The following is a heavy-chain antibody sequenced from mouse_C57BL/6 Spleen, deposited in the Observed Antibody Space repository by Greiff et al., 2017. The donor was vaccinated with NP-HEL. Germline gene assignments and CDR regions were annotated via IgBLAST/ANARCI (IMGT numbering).Heavy chain of an antibody. V-gene: IGHV1-69*01. Sequence: QVQLQQPGAELVMPGASVKLSCKASGYTFTSDWMHWVKQRPGQGLEWIGEIDPSDSYTNYNPKFKGKSTLTADTSSSTAYLQLSSLTSVDTAVYYCANSLDSFAYWGQGTPVTVSA. CDR3: ANSLDSFAY. J-gene: IGHJ3*01. CDR2: IDPSDSYT. CDR1: GYTFTSDW. D-gene: IGHD3-2*01.